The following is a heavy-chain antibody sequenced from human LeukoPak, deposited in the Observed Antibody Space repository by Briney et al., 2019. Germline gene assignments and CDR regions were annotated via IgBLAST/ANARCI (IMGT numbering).Heavy chain of an antibody. Sequence: ASVKVSCKASGYTFTSYDINWVRQATGQGLEWMGWMNPNSGNTGYALKFQGRVTMTRNTSISTAYMELSSLRSEDTAVYYCARDGAVDILTGYGAFDIWGQGTMVTVSS. J-gene: IGHJ3*02. CDR3: ARDGAVDILTGYGAFDI. CDR2: MNPNSGNT. D-gene: IGHD3-9*01. V-gene: IGHV1-8*01. CDR1: GYTFTSYD.